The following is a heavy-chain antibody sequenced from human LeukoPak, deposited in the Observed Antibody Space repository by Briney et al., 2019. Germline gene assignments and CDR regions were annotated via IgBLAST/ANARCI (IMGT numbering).Heavy chain of an antibody. CDR1: GFTVSSNY. D-gene: IGHD3-16*01. CDR2: IYSGGST. Sequence: LSGGSLRLSCAASGFTVSSNYMSWVRQAPGKGLEWVSVIYSGGSTYYAASVKGRFTISRDNSKNTLYLQMNSLRAEDTAVYYCASRIKRLYYYMDVWGKGTTVTVSS. CDR3: ASRIKRLYYYMDV. J-gene: IGHJ6*03. V-gene: IGHV3-53*01.